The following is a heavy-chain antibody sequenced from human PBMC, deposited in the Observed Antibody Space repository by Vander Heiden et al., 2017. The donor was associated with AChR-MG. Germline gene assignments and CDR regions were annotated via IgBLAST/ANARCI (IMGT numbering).Heavy chain of an antibody. J-gene: IGHJ5*01. CDR1: GYTFTNYW. CDR2: IYPGDSDT. V-gene: IGHV5-51*01. Sequence: EVQLVQSGAEVKKPGESLKISCKASGYTFTNYWIGWVPQMPGKGLEWMGIIYPGDSDTSYSPSFQGQVTVSADKSITTAYLQWGSLKASDTAMYYCARHRGGGDNNWFDSWGQGTLVTVSS. CDR3: ARHRGGGDNNWFDS. D-gene: IGHD3-16*01.